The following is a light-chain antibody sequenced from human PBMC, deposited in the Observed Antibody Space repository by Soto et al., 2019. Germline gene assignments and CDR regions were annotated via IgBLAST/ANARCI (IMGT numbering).Light chain of an antibody. J-gene: IGKJ1*01. CDR2: AAS. CDR3: QQSYSTWT. V-gene: IGKV1-39*01. Sequence: QLTQSPSSLSASVGDKVTITCLASRGTSNYVAWYQQKPGKAPSLLIYAASTLQSGVPSRFSGSASGTDFTLTISSLQPEDFATYYCQQSYSTWTFGQGTKVDIK. CDR1: RGTSNY.